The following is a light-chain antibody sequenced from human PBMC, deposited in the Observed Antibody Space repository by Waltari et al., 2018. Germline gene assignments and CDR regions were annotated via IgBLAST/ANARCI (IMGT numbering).Light chain of an antibody. V-gene: IGLV3-1*01. J-gene: IGLJ2*01. Sequence: SYDLIQPPSVSVSPGQTATTPCSGDDLGNKYVYWYQKKSAQSPILVIYQDSNRPSGIPGRFSGSNSENTATLTIRGTQALDEGDFYCQTWDTNTGVFGGGTKLTVL. CDR2: QDS. CDR1: DLGNKY. CDR3: QTWDTNTGV.